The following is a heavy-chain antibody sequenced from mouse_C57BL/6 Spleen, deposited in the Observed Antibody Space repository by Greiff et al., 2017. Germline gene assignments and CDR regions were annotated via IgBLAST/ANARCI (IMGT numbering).Heavy chain of an antibody. CDR1: GYTFTSYW. D-gene: IGHD2-3*01. V-gene: IGHV1-52*01. CDR3: ARSDGPFYYAMCY. J-gene: IGHJ4*01. CDR2: IDPSDSET. Sequence: QVQLQQPGAELVRPGSSVKLSCKASGYTFTSYWMHWVKQRPIQGLEWIGNIDPSDSETHYNQKFKDKATLTVDKSSSTAYMQLSSLTSEDSAVYYCARSDGPFYYAMCYWGQGTSVTVSS.